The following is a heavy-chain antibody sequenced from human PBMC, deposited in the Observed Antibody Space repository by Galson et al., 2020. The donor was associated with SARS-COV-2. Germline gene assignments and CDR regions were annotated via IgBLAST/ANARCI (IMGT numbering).Heavy chain of an antibody. J-gene: IGHJ6*03. CDR2: ISAYTGNT. D-gene: IGHD3-10*01. CDR3: ARGPVFGYYYYYMDV. V-gene: IGHV1-18*01. Sequence: ASVKVSCKASGYTFTSYGISWVRQAPGQGLEWMGWISAYTGNTNYAQKLQGRVTMTTDTSTSTAYMELRSLRSDDTAVYYCARGPVFGYYYYYMDVWGKGTTVTVSS. CDR1: GYTFTSYG.